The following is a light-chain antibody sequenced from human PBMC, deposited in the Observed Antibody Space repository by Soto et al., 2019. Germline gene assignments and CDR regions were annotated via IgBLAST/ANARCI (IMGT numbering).Light chain of an antibody. CDR2: DVT. CDR1: RSDVGGYNF. J-gene: IGLJ2*01. CDR3: SSYTSTNTLG. V-gene: IGLV2-14*01. Sequence: QSALTQPASVSGSPGQSITISCTGTRSDVGGYNFVSWYQQHPGKVPKLLIYDVTHRPSGVSKRFSASKSANTASLTISGLQAEDEDDYYCSSYTSTNTLGFGGGTKLTVL.